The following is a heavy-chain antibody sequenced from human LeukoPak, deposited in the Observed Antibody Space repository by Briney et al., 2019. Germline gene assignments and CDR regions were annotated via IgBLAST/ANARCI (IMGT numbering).Heavy chain of an antibody. J-gene: IGHJ4*02. CDR3: ARGPPPVNSGYDSGFFYY. V-gene: IGHV3-48*03. CDR1: GFTFSSYE. D-gene: IGHD5-12*01. Sequence: GGSLRLSCAASGFTFSSYEMNWVRQAPGKVLEWVSYISSSGSTIYYADSVKGRFTISRDNAKNSLYLQMNSLRAEDTAVYYCARGPPPVNSGYDSGFFYYWGQGTLVTVSS. CDR2: ISSSGSTI.